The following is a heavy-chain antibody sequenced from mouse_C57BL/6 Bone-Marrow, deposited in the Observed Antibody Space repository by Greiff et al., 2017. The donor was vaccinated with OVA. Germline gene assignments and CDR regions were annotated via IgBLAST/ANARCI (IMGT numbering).Heavy chain of an antibody. CDR1: GYAFSSSW. V-gene: IGHV1-82*01. CDR3: ARPWDY. CDR2: IYPGDGDT. J-gene: IGHJ2*01. Sequence: QVQLQQSGPELVKPGASVKISCKASGYAFSSSWMNWVKQRPGKGLEWIGRIYPGDGDTNYNGKFKGKATLTADKSSSTAYMQLISPTSGDSAVYFCARPWDYWGQGTTPKVSS.